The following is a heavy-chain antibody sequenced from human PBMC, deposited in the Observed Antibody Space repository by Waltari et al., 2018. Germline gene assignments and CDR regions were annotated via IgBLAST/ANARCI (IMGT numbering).Heavy chain of an antibody. J-gene: IGHJ4*02. Sequence: QLQLQQSGPGLMKPSGTLSLTCAVSGDSVSSPYWWSWVRQSPGKGLEWIGQVHGSGRTNYSPSFASRVTVSLDTSSNEILLKVTSATAADTAVYYCARDRGRGLYLDSWGQGTQVTVSP. CDR3: ARDRGRGLYLDS. CDR2: VHGSGRT. V-gene: IGHV4-4*02. D-gene: IGHD2-15*01. CDR1: GDSVSSPYW.